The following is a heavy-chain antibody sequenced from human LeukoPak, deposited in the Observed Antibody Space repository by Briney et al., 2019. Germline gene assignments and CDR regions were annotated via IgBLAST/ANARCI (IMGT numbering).Heavy chain of an antibody. D-gene: IGHD6-19*01. CDR1: GFTFTGHS. CDR3: ARLHPAIAVAATAY. Sequence: GGSLRLSCVASGFTFTGHSMHWVRQAPGKGLEWVAVVGNDEKTIFYADSLKGRFTISRDNSKNTIYLQMNSLRAEDTAVYYCARLHPAIAVAATAYWGQGTLVTVSS. J-gene: IGHJ4*02. CDR2: VGNDEKTI. V-gene: IGHV3-30*16.